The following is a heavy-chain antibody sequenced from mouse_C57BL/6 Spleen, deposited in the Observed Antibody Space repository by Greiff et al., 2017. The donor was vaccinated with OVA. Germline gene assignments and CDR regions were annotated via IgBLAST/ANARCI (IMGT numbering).Heavy chain of an antibody. D-gene: IGHD1-1*01. J-gene: IGHJ2*01. CDR3: ARKVLLRYYFDY. V-gene: IGHV5-17*01. CDR1: GFTFSDYG. CDR2: ISSGSSTI. Sequence: EVMLVESGGGLVKPGGSLKLSCAASGFTFSDYGMHWVRQAPEKGLEWVAYISSGSSTIYYADTVKGRFTISRDNAKNTLFLQMTSLRSEDTAMYYCARKVLLRYYFDYWGQGTTLTVSS.